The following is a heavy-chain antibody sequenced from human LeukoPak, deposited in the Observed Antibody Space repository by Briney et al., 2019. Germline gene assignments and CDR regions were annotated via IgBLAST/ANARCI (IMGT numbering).Heavy chain of an antibody. V-gene: IGHV4-39*07. D-gene: IGHD1/OR15-1a*01. CDR2: IYHSGST. CDR3: ARVYNWNTLDAFDI. J-gene: IGHJ3*02. CDR1: GGSISSSSYY. Sequence: PSETLSLTCTVSGGSISSSSYYWGWIRQPPGKGREWIGSIYHSGSTYYNPSLKSRVTISVDTSKNQFSLKLSSVTAADTAVYYCARVYNWNTLDAFDIWGQGTMVTVSS.